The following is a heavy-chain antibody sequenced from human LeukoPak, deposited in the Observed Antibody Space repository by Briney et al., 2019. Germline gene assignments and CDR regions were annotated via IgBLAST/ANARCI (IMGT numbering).Heavy chain of an antibody. CDR1: GFTFSSYG. J-gene: IGHJ4*02. CDR3: ARDNYYDSSGYYYRYSYFDY. D-gene: IGHD3-22*01. Sequence: GGSLRLSCVASGFTFSSYGMHWVRQAPGKGLEWGAVIWYDGNNKYYADSVKGRFTISRDNSKNTLYLQMNSLRAEDTAVYYCARDNYYDSSGYYYRYSYFDYWGQGTLVTVSS. CDR2: IWYDGNNK. V-gene: IGHV3-33*01.